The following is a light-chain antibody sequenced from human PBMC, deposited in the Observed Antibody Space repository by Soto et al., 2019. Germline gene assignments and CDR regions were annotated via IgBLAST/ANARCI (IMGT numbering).Light chain of an antibody. CDR1: QTVERW. V-gene: IGKV1-5*01. Sequence: DIQMTPSPSTLSASVGDRVIITCRASQTVERWMAWYQQKTGKATKLLISDVSTLERGVPSRFSGSGSATEFTLTISGLQTDDFATYDCKQYKDYVYTVGQGTRLEIK. CDR2: DVS. J-gene: IGKJ5*01. CDR3: KQYKDYVYT.